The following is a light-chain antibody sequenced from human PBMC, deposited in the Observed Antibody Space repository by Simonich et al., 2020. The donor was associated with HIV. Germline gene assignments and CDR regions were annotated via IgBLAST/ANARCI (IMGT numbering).Light chain of an antibody. V-gene: IGLV2-14*03. CDR2: DVS. CDR3: SSYTPSSTLYV. J-gene: IGLJ1*01. CDR1: SSDVGGYNY. Sequence: QSALTQPASVSGSPGQSITISCTGTSSDVGGYNYVSWYQQHPGKAPKLMIYDVSNLPSGVSTRFSGSKSGNTASLTISGLQAEDEADYYCSSYTPSSTLYVFGTGTKVTVL.